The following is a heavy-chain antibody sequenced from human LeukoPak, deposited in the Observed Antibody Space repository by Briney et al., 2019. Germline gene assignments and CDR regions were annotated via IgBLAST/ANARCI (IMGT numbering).Heavy chain of an antibody. D-gene: IGHD2-2*01. CDR1: GYTFTGYY. CDR3: ARGRDCSSTSCAPADY. J-gene: IGHJ4*02. Sequence: ASVRVSCKASGYTFTGYYMHWVRQAPGQGVEWMGWINPNSGGTNYAQKFQGRVTMTRDTSIRTPYMELSRLRSDDTAVYYCARGRDCSSTSCAPADYWGQGTLVTVSS. CDR2: INPNSGGT. V-gene: IGHV1-2*02.